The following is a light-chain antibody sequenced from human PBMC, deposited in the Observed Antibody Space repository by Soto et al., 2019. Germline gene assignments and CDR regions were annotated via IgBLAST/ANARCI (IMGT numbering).Light chain of an antibody. J-gene: IGKJ5*01. CDR2: DAS. CDR1: QSVSSY. CDR3: QQRSNWQIT. Sequence: EIVLTQSPSTLCWSPGERTTLSCRASQSVSSYLAWYQQKPGQAPRLLIYDASNRATGIPARFSGSRSGTDFTLTISSLEPEDFAVYYCQQRSNWQITFGQGTRLEI. V-gene: IGKV3-11*01.